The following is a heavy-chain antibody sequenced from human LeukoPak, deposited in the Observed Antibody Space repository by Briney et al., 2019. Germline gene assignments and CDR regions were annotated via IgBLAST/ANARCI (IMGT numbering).Heavy chain of an antibody. V-gene: IGHV1-18*01. Sequence: GASVKVSCKASGYTFTSYGINWVRQAPGQGLEWMGWISAYNGNTNYAQKLQGRVTMTRDTSTSTVCMELRSLRSDDTALYYCARGGDMRVVGAFDIWGQGTMVTVSS. CDR2: ISAYNGNT. J-gene: IGHJ3*02. CDR3: ARGGDMRVVGAFDI. CDR1: GYTFTSYG. D-gene: IGHD3-22*01.